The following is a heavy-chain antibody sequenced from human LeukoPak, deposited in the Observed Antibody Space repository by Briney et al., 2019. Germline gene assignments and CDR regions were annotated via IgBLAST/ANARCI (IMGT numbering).Heavy chain of an antibody. CDR2: IYHSGST. Sequence: SETLSLTCAVSGYSISSGYYWGWIRQPPGKGLEWIGSIYHSGSTYYNPSLKSRVTISVDTSKNQFSLKLSSVTAADTAVYYCASPNCSGGSRYSEAFDIWGQGTMVTVSS. D-gene: IGHD2-15*01. J-gene: IGHJ3*02. CDR1: GYSISSGYY. V-gene: IGHV4-38-2*01. CDR3: ASPNCSGGSRYSEAFDI.